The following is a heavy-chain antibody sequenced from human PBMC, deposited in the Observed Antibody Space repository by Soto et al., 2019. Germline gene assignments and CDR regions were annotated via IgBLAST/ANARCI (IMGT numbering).Heavy chain of an antibody. CDR3: ARGPSCGCFDF. CDR1: GYIFTTIF. V-gene: IGHV1-3*01. Sequence: QVQLVQSGAEVKKPGASVKLSCKTSGYIFTTIFLHWLRQAPGQRLEWMGWINPANGVTMYSQKYLGRVSNTRDTSATTAYMELTSLTSDDTAVYYCARGPSCGCFDFWGQGTLVTVSS. D-gene: IGHD5-12*01. J-gene: IGHJ4*02. CDR2: INPANGVT.